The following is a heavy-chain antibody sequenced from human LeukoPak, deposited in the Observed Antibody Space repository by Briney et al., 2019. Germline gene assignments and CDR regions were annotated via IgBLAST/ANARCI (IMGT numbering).Heavy chain of an antibody. J-gene: IGHJ4*02. D-gene: IGHD1-26*01. CDR1: GFTFSSYW. CDR3: ARDVGATPPGPYFDY. V-gene: IGHV3-7*01. CDR2: IKQDGSEK. Sequence: PGGSLRLSCAASGFTFSSYWMSWVRQAPGKGLEWVANIKQDGSEKYYVDSVKGRFTISRDNAKNSLYLQMNSLRAEDTAVYYCARDVGATPPGPYFDYWGQGTLVTVSS.